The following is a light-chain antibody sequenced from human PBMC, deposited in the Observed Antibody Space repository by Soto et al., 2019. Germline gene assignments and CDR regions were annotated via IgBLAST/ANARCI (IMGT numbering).Light chain of an antibody. CDR1: SSDVGGYNY. CDR2: DVS. CDR3: SSFTSSITFV. J-gene: IGLJ1*01. Sequence: QSVLAQPASVSGSPGQSITISCTGTSSDVGGYNYVSWYQQHPGKAPKLMIYDVSNRPSGVSNRFSGSKSGNTASLTISGLQAEDEAYYYCSSFTSSITFVFGTGTKVTVL. V-gene: IGLV2-14*01.